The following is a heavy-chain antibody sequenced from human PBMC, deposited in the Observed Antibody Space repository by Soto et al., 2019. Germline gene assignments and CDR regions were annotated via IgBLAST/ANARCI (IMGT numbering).Heavy chain of an antibody. J-gene: IGHJ6*02. Sequence: PSETLSLTCTVSGGSISSYYWSWIRQPPGKGLEWIGNIYYSGSTNYNPSLKSRVTISVDTSKNQFSLNLTSVTTADTAVYYCARDDRYYGMDVWGQGTTVTVSS. V-gene: IGHV4-59*01. CDR1: GGSISSYY. CDR2: IYYSGST. CDR3: ARDDRYYGMDV.